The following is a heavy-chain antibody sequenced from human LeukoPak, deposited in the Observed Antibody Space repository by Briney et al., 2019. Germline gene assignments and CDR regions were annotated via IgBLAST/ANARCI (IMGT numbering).Heavy chain of an antibody. Sequence: PSETLSLTCTVSGGSITNYYWTWIRQPPGKGLEWIGYIFYTGSDNSNYNPSLRSRVTMSVDTSKNQFSLKLSSVTAADTAVYYCARFAGASRVGQLAGGIDYWGQGTLVTVSS. CDR1: GGSITNYY. J-gene: IGHJ4*02. V-gene: IGHV4-59*12. D-gene: IGHD6-6*01. CDR3: ARFAGASRVGQLAGGIDY. CDR2: IFYTGSDNS.